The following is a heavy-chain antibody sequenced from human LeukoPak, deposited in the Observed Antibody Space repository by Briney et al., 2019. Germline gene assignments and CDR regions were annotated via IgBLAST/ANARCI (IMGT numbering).Heavy chain of an antibody. CDR3: AREVDGTGAFDI. Sequence: SQTLSLTCAISGDSVSSNSASWNWIRQSPSRGLEWLGRTYYRSKWYNGYAVSVKSRITINPDTSKNQFSLHLDSVTPEDTAVYYCAREVDGTGAFDIWGQGTMVTVSS. V-gene: IGHV6-1*01. D-gene: IGHD6-19*01. J-gene: IGHJ3*02. CDR2: TYYRSKWYN. CDR1: GDSVSSNSAS.